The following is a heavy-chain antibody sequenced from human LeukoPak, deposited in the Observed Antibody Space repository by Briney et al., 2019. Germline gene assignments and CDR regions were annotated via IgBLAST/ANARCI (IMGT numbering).Heavy chain of an antibody. J-gene: IGHJ3*01. CDR1: GFTFDVYA. CDR3: AKGGYYTRPDHPFDL. D-gene: IGHD3-3*01. CDR2: ISWNSGSI. Sequence: PGGSLRLSCVASGFTFDVYAMDWVRHAPGKGLEWVSGISWNSGSIGYAGSVRGRFTISRDNAKNSLYLRMTSLRAEDMALYYRAKGGYYTRPDHPFDLWRQGTMDSVPS. V-gene: IGHV3-9*03.